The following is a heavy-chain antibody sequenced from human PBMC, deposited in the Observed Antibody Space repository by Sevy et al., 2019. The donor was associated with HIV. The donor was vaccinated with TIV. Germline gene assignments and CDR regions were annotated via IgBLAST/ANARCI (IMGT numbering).Heavy chain of an antibody. J-gene: IGHJ3*02. D-gene: IGHD1-1*01. V-gene: IGHV6-1*01. CDR3: ARDRPTTGYVAFDI. Sequence: KQSQTLSLTSAISGDSVSSNSAAWNWIRQSPSRGFAWLGTTYYRSKWYNDYAVSVKSRITINPDTSKNQCSLQLNSVTPEDTAVYYCARDRPTTGYVAFDIWGQGTMVTVSS. CDR1: GDSVSSNSAA. CDR2: TYYRSKWYN.